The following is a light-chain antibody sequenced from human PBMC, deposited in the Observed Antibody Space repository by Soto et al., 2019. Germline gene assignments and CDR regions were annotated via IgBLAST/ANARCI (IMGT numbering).Light chain of an antibody. J-gene: IGKJ5*01. Sequence: ISSDFAWYQQKTVKAPQLLMYTASTLQRGVPSRFSVSGSGTEFTLAISILQPEDFATYYGQPFNDYTITFGQGILRE. CDR3: QPFNDYTIT. V-gene: IGKV1-9*01. CDR1: ISSD. CDR2: TAS.